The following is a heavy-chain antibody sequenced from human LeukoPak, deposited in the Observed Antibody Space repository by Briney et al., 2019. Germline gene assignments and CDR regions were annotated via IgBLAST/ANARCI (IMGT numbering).Heavy chain of an antibody. V-gene: IGHV1-18*01. J-gene: IGHJ4*02. CDR3: ARTDSSGYYYYFDY. D-gene: IGHD3-22*01. CDR2: ISAYNGNT. Sequence: ASVKVSCRASGYTFTSYGISWVRQAPGQGLEWMGWISAYNGNTNYAQKLQGRVTMTTDTSTSTAYMELRSLRSDDTAVYYCARTDSSGYYYYFDYWGQGTLVTVSS. CDR1: GYTFTSYG.